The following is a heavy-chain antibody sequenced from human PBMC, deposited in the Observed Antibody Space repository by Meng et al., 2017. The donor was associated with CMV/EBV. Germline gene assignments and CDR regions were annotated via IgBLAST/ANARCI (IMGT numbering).Heavy chain of an antibody. D-gene: IGHD2-2*01. CDR3: TRGVVPAATHYYYYYGMDV. CDR1: GFTFGDYA. J-gene: IGHJ6*02. V-gene: IGHV3-49*04. Sequence: GESLKISCTASGFTFGDYAMSWVRTAPGKGLEWVGFIRSKAYGGTTEYAASVKGRFTISRDDSKSIAYLQMNSLKTEDTAVYYCTRGVVPAATHYYYYYGMDVWGQGTTVTVSS. CDR2: IRSKAYGGTT.